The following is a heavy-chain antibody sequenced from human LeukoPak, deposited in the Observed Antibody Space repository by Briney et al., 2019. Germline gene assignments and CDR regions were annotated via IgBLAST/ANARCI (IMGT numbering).Heavy chain of an antibody. CDR3: ARVCITMIVVAADDAFDI. J-gene: IGHJ3*02. CDR2: ISSSGSTI. Sequence: PGGSLRLSCAASGFTFSSYEMNWVRQAPGKGLEWVSYISSSGSTIYYADSVKGRFTISRDNAKNSLYLQMNSLRAEDTAVYYCARVCITMIVVAADDAFDIWGQGTMVTVSS. CDR1: GFTFSSYE. V-gene: IGHV3-48*03. D-gene: IGHD3-22*01.